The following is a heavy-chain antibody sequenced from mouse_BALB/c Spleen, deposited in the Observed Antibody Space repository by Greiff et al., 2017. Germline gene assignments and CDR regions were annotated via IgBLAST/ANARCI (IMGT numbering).Heavy chain of an antibody. Sequence: VQLQQSGPELVKPGASVKMSCKASGYTFTSYVMHWVKQKPGQGLEWIGYINPYNDGTKYNEKFKGKATLTSDKSSSTAYMELSSLTSEDSAVYYCARNPSHYSNYDYYAMDYWGQGTSVTVSS. CDR3: ARNPSHYSNYDYYAMDY. CDR2: INPYNDGT. J-gene: IGHJ4*01. D-gene: IGHD2-5*01. CDR1: GYTFTSYV. V-gene: IGHV1-14*01.